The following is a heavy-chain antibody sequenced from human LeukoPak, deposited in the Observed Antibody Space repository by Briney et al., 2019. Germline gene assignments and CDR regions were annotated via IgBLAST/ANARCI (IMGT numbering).Heavy chain of an antibody. V-gene: IGHV3-21*01. J-gene: IGHJ4*02. CDR1: GFTFSSYS. CDR2: ISSGSSYI. CDR3: ARAIYGHYIDY. Sequence: GGSLRLSCAASGFTFSSYSMSWVRQAPGKGLEWVSSISSGSSYIYYADSVKCRFTISRDNAKNSLYLQMNSLRAEDTAVYYCARAIYGHYIDYWGQGTLVTVSS. D-gene: IGHD4-17*01.